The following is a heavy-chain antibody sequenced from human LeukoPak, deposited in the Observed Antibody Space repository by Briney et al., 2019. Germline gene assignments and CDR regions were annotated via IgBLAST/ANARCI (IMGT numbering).Heavy chain of an antibody. D-gene: IGHD3-10*01. V-gene: IGHV1-69*06. J-gene: IGHJ6*03. Sequence: ASVKVSCKASGGTFISYAISWVRQAPGQGLEWMGGIIPIFGTANYAQKFQGRVTITADKSTSTAYMELSSLRSEDTAVYYCARDGMVRGVIASYYYYMDVWGKGTTVTVSS. CDR3: ARDGMVRGVIASYYYYMDV. CDR1: GGTFISYA. CDR2: IIPIFGTA.